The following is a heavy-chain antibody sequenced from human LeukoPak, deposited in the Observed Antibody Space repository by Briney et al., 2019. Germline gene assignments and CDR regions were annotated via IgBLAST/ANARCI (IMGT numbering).Heavy chain of an antibody. D-gene: IGHD6-13*01. V-gene: IGHV4-59*12. CDR2: IYYSGST. CDR1: GRSIGSYY. J-gene: IGHJ4*02. Sequence: SETLSLTCTVSGRSIGSYYWSWIRQPPGKALEWIGYIYYSGSTNYNPSLKGRVTISVDTSKNQFSLKLSSVTAADTAVYYCARDAGSSWYPFGYWGQGTLVTVSS. CDR3: ARDAGSSWYPFGY.